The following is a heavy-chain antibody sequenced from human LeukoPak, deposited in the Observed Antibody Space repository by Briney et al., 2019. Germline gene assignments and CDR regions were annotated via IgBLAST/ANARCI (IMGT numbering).Heavy chain of an antibody. CDR2: ISEGVGVNT. CDR1: GFTFSGYS. V-gene: IGHV3-23*01. Sequence: GGSLRLSRAASGFTFSGYSMNWVRQAPGKGLEWVSAISEGVGVNTYYADSVKGRFSISRDNSLDTLYLQMNSLRAEDTAVYYCAKVPYSDYGSGRPPFMDAWGQGTTVAISS. D-gene: IGHD3-10*01. J-gene: IGHJ6*02. CDR3: AKVPYSDYGSGRPPFMDA.